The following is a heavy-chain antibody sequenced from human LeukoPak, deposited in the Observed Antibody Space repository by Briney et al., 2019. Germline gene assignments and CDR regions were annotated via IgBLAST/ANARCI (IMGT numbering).Heavy chain of an antibody. D-gene: IGHD3-22*01. CDR2: IKQDGSEK. CDR1: GFTFSSYW. J-gene: IGHJ4*02. Sequence: GGSLRLSCAASGFTFSSYWMSWVRQAPGKGLEWVANIKQDGSEKYYVDSVKGRFTISRDNAKNSLYLQMNSLRAEDTALYYCARMYYYDSSGSDYWGQGTLVTVSS. CDR3: ARMYYYDSSGSDY. V-gene: IGHV3-7*03.